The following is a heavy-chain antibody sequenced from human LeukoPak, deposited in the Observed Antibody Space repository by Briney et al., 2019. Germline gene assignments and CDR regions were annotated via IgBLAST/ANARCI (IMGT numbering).Heavy chain of an antibody. J-gene: IGHJ4*02. CDR3: ARGVPPHY. Sequence: PGGSLRLSCAASGFTFSSYAMHWVRQAPGKGLEWVAVISYDGSNKYYADSVKGRFTISRDNSKNTLYLQMNSLRAEDTAVYYCARGVPPHYWGQGTLVTVSS. CDR1: GFTFSSYA. V-gene: IGHV3-30-3*01. CDR2: ISYDGSNK.